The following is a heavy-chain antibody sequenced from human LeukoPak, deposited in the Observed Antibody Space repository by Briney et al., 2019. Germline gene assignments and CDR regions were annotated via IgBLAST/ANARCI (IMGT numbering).Heavy chain of an antibody. J-gene: IGHJ4*02. CDR1: GGSISSGSYY. Sequence: SSETLSLTCTVSGGSISSGSYYWSWIRQPAGKGLEWIGRIYTSGGTNYNPSLKSRVTISVDTSKNQFSLKLSPVTAADTAVYYCARAYSGSYYEPSPFDYWGQGTLVTVSS. V-gene: IGHV4-61*02. CDR3: ARAYSGSYYEPSPFDY. D-gene: IGHD1-26*01. CDR2: IYTSGGT.